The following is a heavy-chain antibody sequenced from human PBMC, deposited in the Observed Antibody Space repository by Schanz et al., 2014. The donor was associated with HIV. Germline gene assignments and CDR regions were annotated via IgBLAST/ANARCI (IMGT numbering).Heavy chain of an antibody. Sequence: QVQLVESGGGVVQPGRSLRLSCTASGFTFSSSGMHWVRQAPGKGLEWVAAMWNDESHKGYADSVKGRFTISRDNSRNTNTLYLQMNSLRAEDTAVYYCAKCPTMVRGTGMDVWGQGTTVTVSS. CDR2: MWNDESHK. V-gene: IGHV3-33*06. J-gene: IGHJ6*02. CDR1: GFTFSSSG. D-gene: IGHD3-10*01. CDR3: AKCPTMVRGTGMDV.